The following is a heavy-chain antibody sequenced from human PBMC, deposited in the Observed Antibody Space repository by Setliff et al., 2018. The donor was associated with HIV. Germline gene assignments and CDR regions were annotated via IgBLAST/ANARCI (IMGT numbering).Heavy chain of an antibody. Sequence: PGGSLRLSCAASGFTFSSYWMHWVRQAPGKGLVCVSRINSDGSSTSYADSVKGRFTISRDNSKNTLYLQMNSLRAEDTAVYYCARDQVANYYGSGIDYWGQGTLVTVSS. CDR1: GFTFSSYW. J-gene: IGHJ4*02. CDR3: ARDQVANYYGSGIDY. D-gene: IGHD3-10*01. CDR2: INSDGSST. V-gene: IGHV3-74*01.